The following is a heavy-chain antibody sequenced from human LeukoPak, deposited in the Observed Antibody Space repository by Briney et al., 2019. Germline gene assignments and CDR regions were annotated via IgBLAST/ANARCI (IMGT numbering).Heavy chain of an antibody. Sequence: GGSLRLSCAASGFTFSSYGMHWVRQAPGKGLEWVAFIRYDGSNKYYADSVKGRFTISRDNSKNTLYLQMNSLRAEDTAVYYCAKDSVTKMVYAIGILEYYFDYWGQGTLVTVSS. CDR3: AKDSVTKMVYAIGILEYYFDY. CDR1: GFTFSSYG. D-gene: IGHD2-8*01. J-gene: IGHJ4*02. CDR2: IRYDGSNK. V-gene: IGHV3-30*02.